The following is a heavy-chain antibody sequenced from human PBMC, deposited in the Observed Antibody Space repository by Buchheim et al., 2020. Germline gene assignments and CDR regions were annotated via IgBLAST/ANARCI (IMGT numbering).Heavy chain of an antibody. Sequence: QVQLVESGGGVVQPGRSLRLSCAASGFTFSSYAMHWVRQAPGKGLEWVAVISYDGSNKYYADSVKGRFTISRDNSQKTLYLQMNSLRAEDTAVYYCARESVAVAYYFDYWGQGTL. V-gene: IGHV3-30*04. CDR1: GFTFSSYA. CDR3: ARESVAVAYYFDY. J-gene: IGHJ4*02. CDR2: ISYDGSNK. D-gene: IGHD6-19*01.